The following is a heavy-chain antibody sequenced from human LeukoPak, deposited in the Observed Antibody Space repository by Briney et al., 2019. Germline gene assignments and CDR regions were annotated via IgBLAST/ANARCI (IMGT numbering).Heavy chain of an antibody. CDR1: GGSFSGYY. CDR2: INHSGST. Sequence: SETLSLTCAVYGGSFSGYYWSWIRQPPGEGLEWIGEINHSGSTNYNPSLKSRVTISVDTSKNQFSLKLSSVTAADTAVYYCVRGKVKGLLLNSFDYWGQGTLVTVSS. D-gene: IGHD3-22*01. CDR3: VRGKVKGLLLNSFDY. V-gene: IGHV4-34*01. J-gene: IGHJ4*02.